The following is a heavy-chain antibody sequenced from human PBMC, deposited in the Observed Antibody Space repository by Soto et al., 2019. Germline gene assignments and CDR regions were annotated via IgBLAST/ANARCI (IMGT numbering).Heavy chain of an antibody. CDR1: GFTFTSYS. Sequence: ESGGGLVKPGGSLRLSCAASGFTFTSYSMNWVRQAPGKGLEWVSSISSSSSYIYYADSVKGRFTISRDNAKNSLYLQMNSLRAEDTAVYYCARDSASYGSAFDIWGQGTMVTVSS. CDR3: ARDSASYGSAFDI. D-gene: IGHD5-18*01. CDR2: ISSSSSYI. V-gene: IGHV3-21*01. J-gene: IGHJ3*02.